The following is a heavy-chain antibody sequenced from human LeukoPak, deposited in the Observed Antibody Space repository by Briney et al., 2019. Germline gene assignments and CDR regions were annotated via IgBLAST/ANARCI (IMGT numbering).Heavy chain of an antibody. D-gene: IGHD1-26*01. V-gene: IGHV4-4*07. CDR2: IHASGST. CDR3: AGVQSVFVADQWVEGFLDY. Sequence: PSETLSLTCIVSSSSFNFYYWSWIRQPAGKGLEWIGRIHASGSTSYNPSLKSRLTMSTDTATTQFSLKLTSVTAADTAVYYCAGVQSVFVADQWVEGFLDYWGQGALVTVSS. CDR1: SSSFNFYY. J-gene: IGHJ4*02.